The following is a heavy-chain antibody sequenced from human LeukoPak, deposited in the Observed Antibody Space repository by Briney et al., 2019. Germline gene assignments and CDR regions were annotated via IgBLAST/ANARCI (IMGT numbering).Heavy chain of an antibody. CDR3: AKVRWPYSDY. Sequence: GGSLRLSCAASGFTFSSYGMHWVRQAPGKGLEWVAVISYDGSNKYYADSVKGRFTISRDNSKNTLYLQMNSLRAEDTAVYYCAKVRWPYSDYWGQGTLVTVSS. V-gene: IGHV3-30*18. CDR1: GFTFSSYG. D-gene: IGHD4-23*01. CDR2: ISYDGSNK. J-gene: IGHJ4*02.